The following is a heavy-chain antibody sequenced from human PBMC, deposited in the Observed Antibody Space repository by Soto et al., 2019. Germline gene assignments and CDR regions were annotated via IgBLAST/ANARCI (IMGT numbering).Heavy chain of an antibody. CDR2: ISSSGTTI. D-gene: IGHD2-21*01. V-gene: IGHV3-11*01. J-gene: IGHJ5*02. Sequence: QVQLVESGGGLVKPGGSLRLSCAASGFTFSDYFMSWIRQAPGKGLEWLSYISSSGTTIYYADSVKGRFTISRDNAQNSLYLQMNRQRAVDTAVYCCAGDGRGHCGGAPCSHSSWGQGTLVTVSS. CDR1: GFTFSDYF. CDR3: AGDGRGHCGGAPCSHSS.